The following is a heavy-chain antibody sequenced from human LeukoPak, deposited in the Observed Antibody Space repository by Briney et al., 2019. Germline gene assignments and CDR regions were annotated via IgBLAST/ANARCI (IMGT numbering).Heavy chain of an antibody. CDR3: TSNLWCGELFFDY. D-gene: IGHD3-10*01. CDR1: GFTFGDYA. CDR2: IRSKAYGGTT. J-gene: IGHJ4*02. V-gene: IGHV3-49*04. Sequence: GRSLRLSCTASGFTFGDYAMSWVRQAPGKGLEWVGFIRSKAYGGTTEYAASVKGRFTSSRDDSKSIAYLQMNSLKTEDTAVYYCTSNLWCGELFFDYWGQGTLVTVSS.